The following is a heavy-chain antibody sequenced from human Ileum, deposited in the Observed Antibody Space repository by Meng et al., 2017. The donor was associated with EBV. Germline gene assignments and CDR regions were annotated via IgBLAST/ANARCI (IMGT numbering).Heavy chain of an antibody. CDR1: GYPFTSYD. V-gene: IGHV1-8*01. CDR3: ATGVADFEY. D-gene: IGHD6-19*01. J-gene: IGHJ4*02. CDR2: MNPNRGTT. Sequence: QGEAAESGAGGKKPGASVKVSCKASGYPFTSYDINWVRQGTGQGLEWMGWMNPNRGTTGYAQKFQGRVTMTRNISKSTAYMDLSSLRSEDTAVYYCATGVADFEYWGQGTLVTVSS.